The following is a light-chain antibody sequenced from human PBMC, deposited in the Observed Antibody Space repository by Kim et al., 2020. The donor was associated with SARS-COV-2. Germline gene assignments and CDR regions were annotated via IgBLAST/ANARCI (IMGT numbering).Light chain of an antibody. Sequence: LAPGERPTLSCEASQSVSSSYVAWYQQKPGQAPRLLSYGASSRAAGIPDRFSGSGSGTDFTLTISRLGPEDFAVYYCQQYGSSLYTFGQGNKLEI. V-gene: IGKV3-20*01. J-gene: IGKJ2*01. CDR2: GAS. CDR1: QSVSSSY. CDR3: QQYGSSLYT.